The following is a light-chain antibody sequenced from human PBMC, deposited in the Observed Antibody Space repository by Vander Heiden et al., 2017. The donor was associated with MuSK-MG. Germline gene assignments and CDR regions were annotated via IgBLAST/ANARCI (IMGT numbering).Light chain of an antibody. CDR1: QSVSIN. V-gene: IGKV3-15*01. Sequence: EIVMTQSPATLSVSPGERATLSCRASQSVSINLAWYQQKPGQSPRLLMYSASTRATGVPARCSGSGSGTEFTLTISSLQSEDFAVYYCQQYNNWPPWTFGQGTKVDLK. CDR2: SAS. J-gene: IGKJ1*01. CDR3: QQYNNWPPWT.